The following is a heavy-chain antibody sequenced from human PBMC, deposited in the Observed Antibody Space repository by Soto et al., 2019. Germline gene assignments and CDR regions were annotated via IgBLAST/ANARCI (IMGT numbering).Heavy chain of an antibody. CDR3: AIRPGDFWSGYYREWHYFDY. D-gene: IGHD3-3*01. CDR2: IYYSGST. J-gene: IGHJ4*02. V-gene: IGHV4-39*01. Sequence: SETLSLTCTVSGGSISSSSYYWGWIRQPPGKGLEWIGSIYYSGSTYYNPSLKSRVTISVDTSKNQFSLKLSSVTAADTAVYYCAIRPGDFWSGYYREWHYFDYWGQGTLVTVSS. CDR1: GGSISSSSYY.